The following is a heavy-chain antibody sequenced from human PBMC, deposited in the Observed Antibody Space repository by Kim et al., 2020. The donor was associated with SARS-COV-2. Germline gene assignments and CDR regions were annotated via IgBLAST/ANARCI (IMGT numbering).Heavy chain of an antibody. CDR3: AKGSGSYSFDY. CDR2: IYSGGSST. D-gene: IGHD1-26*01. CDR1: GFTFSSYA. Sequence: GGSLRLSCAASGFTFSSYAMSWVRQAPGKGLEWVSVIYSGGSSTYYADSVKGRFTISRDNSKNTLYLQMNSLRAEDTAVYYCAKGSGSYSFDYWGQGTLVTVSS. J-gene: IGHJ4*02. V-gene: IGHV3-23*03.